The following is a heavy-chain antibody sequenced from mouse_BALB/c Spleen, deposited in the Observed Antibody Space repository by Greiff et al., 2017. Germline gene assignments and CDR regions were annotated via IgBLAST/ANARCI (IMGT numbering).Heavy chain of an antibody. CDR3: AREYGNYGFAY. V-gene: IGHV5-17*02. Sequence: EVKVVDSGGGLVQPGGSRKLSCAASGFTFSSFGMHWVRQAPEKGLEWVAYISSGSSTIYYADTVKGRFTISRDNPKNTLFLQMTSLRSEDTAMYYCAREYGNYGFAYWGQGTLVTVSA. D-gene: IGHD2-10*02. CDR2: ISSGSSTI. CDR1: GFTFSSFG. J-gene: IGHJ3*01.